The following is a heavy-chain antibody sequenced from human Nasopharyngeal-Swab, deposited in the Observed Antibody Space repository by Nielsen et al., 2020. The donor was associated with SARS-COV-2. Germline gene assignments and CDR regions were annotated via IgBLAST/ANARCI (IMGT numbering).Heavy chain of an antibody. Sequence: ASVKVSCKASGYTFTSYGISWVRQAPGQGLVWMGWISAYNGNTNYAQKFQGRVTITADKSTSTAYMELSSLRSEDTAVYYCARVKLRLGELSLASKAFYYYYGMDVWGQGTTVTVSS. J-gene: IGHJ6*02. V-gene: IGHV1-18*01. CDR2: ISAYNGNT. CDR3: ARVKLRLGELSLASKAFYYYYGMDV. D-gene: IGHD3-16*02. CDR1: GYTFTSYG.